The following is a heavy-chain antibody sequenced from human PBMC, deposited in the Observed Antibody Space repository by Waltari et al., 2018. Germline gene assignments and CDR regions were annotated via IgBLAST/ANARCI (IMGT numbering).Heavy chain of an antibody. CDR1: SYSIRSGYF. J-gene: IGHJ5*01. D-gene: IGHD3-10*01. CDR2: ISHSANT. CDR3: VRDLGGSGNSWFDA. Sequence: QVQLQESGPGQARPSETLSLTCIVSSYSIRSGYFWGWIRQPPGKGLQWIGSISHSANTYYNPSLKSRVSMSVDTSKNQFALKMTSVTAADTAIYYCVRDLGGSGNSWFDAWGQGTQVSVSS. V-gene: IGHV4-38-2*02.